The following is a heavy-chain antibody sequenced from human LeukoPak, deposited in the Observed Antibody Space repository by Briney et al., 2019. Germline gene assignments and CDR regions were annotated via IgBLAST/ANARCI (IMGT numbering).Heavy chain of an antibody. V-gene: IGHV3-33*06. CDR1: GFTYSRYG. CDR3: AKDAQRGFDYSNSLEY. CDR2: IWSDGTEK. Sequence: SGGSLRLSCAAFGFTYSRYGVHWVRQVPGKGLEWVAVIWSDGTEKYYGDAVKGRFTISRDNSMKTLYLQMNSLRGDDTAVYYCAKDAQRGFDYSNSLEYWGQGTLVTVSS. D-gene: IGHD4-11*01. J-gene: IGHJ4*02.